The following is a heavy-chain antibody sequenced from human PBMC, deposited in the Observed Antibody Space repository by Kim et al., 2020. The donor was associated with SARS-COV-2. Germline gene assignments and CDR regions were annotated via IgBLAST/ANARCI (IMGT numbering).Heavy chain of an antibody. CDR2: ISYDGSNK. CDR3: ARGGTIVVVVAATPLDY. Sequence: GGSLRLSCAASGFTFSSYAMHWVRQAPGKGLEWVAVISYDGSNKYYADSVKGRFTISRDNSKNTLYLQMNSLRAEDTAVYYCARGGTIVVVVAATPLDYWGQGTLVTVSS. CDR1: GFTFSSYA. V-gene: IGHV3-30*04. D-gene: IGHD2-15*01. J-gene: IGHJ4*02.